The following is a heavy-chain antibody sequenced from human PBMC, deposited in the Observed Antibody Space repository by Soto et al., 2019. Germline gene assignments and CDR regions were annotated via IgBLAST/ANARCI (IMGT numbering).Heavy chain of an antibody. CDR2: INHSGST. V-gene: IGHV4-34*01. CDR3: ARGLKLVVVAATRWRFDY. D-gene: IGHD2-15*01. CDR1: GGSFSGYY. Sequence: SETLSLTCAVYGGSFSGYYWSWIRQPPGKGLEWIGEINHSGSTNYNPSLKSRVTISVDTSKNQFSLKLSSVTAADTAVYYCARGLKLVVVAATRWRFDYWGQGTLVTVSS. J-gene: IGHJ4*02.